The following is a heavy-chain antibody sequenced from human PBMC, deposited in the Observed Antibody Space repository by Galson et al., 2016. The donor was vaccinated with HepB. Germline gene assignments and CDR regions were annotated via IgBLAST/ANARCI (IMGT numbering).Heavy chain of an antibody. CDR2: MTPNSGNT. Sequence: SVKVSCKASGYTFTNYDFNWVRQAPGQGLEWLGWMTPNSGNTGYAQKFQGRLSLTRDISTSTAYMELSSLTTDDTAVYYCARNRPFTGDFDYWGQGTLVTVSS. D-gene: IGHD7-27*01. CDR1: GYTFTNYD. V-gene: IGHV1-8*02. J-gene: IGHJ4*02. CDR3: ARNRPFTGDFDY.